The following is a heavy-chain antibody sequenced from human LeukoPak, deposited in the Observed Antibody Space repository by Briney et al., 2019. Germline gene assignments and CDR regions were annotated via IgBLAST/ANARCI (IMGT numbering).Heavy chain of an antibody. CDR3: AKWGDYDILTGYYISDF. CDR2: ITGSGDTT. Sequence: GASLRLSCAASGFIFRNYAMSWVRQAPGKGLEWVSAITGSGDTTYYADSVKGRFTISRDNSKNTLYVEMNTLRAEDTAVYYCAKWGDYDILTGYYISDFWGQGTLVTVSS. J-gene: IGHJ4*02. V-gene: IGHV3-23*01. CDR1: GFIFRNYA. D-gene: IGHD3-9*01.